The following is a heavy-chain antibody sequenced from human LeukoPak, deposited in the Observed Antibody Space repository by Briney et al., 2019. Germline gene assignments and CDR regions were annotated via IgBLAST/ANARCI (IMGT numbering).Heavy chain of an antibody. CDR3: ARDHDWAFDL. D-gene: IGHD3-9*01. CDR1: GFPFASYV. CDR2: INHDAEMI. J-gene: IGHJ4*02. V-gene: IGHV3-48*02. Sequence: GGSLRLSCEGSGFPFASYVMSWVRQAPGKGLEWIAHINHDAEMIFYPDFVKGRFTISRDNAKKSLYLQMNALRYEDTAIYYCARDHDWAFDLWGQGTLVTVSS.